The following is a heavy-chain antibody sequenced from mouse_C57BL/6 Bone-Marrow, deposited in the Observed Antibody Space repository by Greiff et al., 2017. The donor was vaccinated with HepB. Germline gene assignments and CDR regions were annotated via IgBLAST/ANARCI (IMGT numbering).Heavy chain of an antibody. CDR3: ASYYDYDEGFAY. CDR1: GYTFTSYW. D-gene: IGHD2-4*01. Sequence: QVQLQQSGAELVRPGTSVKLSCKASGYTFTSYWMHWVKQRPGQGLEWIGVIDPSDSYTNYNQKFKGKATLTVDTSSSTAYMQLSSLTSEDSAVYYCASYYDYDEGFAYWGQGTLVTVSA. V-gene: IGHV1-59*01. CDR2: IDPSDSYT. J-gene: IGHJ3*01.